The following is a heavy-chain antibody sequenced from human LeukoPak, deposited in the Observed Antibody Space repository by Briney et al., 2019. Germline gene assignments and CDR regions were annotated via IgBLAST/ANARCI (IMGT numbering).Heavy chain of an antibody. Sequence: PSETLSLTCTVSGGSISSYYWSWIRQPPGKGLEWIGYIYYSGSTNYNPSLKSRVTISVDTSKNQFSLKLSSVTAADTAVYYCARRVAAAGSFSLVYYYYMDVWGKGTTVTVSS. CDR3: ARRVAAAGSFSLVYYYYMDV. CDR1: GGSISSYY. CDR2: IYYSGST. V-gene: IGHV4-59*08. J-gene: IGHJ6*03. D-gene: IGHD6-13*01.